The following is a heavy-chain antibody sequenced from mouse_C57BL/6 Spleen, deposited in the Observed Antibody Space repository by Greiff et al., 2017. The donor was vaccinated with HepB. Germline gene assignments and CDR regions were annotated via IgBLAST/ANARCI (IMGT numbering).Heavy chain of an antibody. CDR2: IWRGGST. D-gene: IGHD1-1*01. CDR1: GFSLTSYG. J-gene: IGHJ1*03. V-gene: IGHV2-5*01. Sequence: QVQLQQSGPGLVQPSQSLSITCTVSGFSLTSYGVHWVRQSPGKGLEWLGVIWRGGSTDYNAAFMSRLSITKDNSKSQASFKMNSLHADDTAIYYCAKDISDYYGIVHWYFDVWGTGTTVTVSS. CDR3: AKDISDYYGIVHWYFDV.